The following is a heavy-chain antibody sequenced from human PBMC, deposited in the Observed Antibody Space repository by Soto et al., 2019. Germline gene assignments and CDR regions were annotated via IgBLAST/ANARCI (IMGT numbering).Heavy chain of an antibody. Sequence: VSCKASGGTFSSYAISWVRQAPGQGLEWMGGIIPIFGTANYAQKFQGRVTITADESTSTAYMELSSLRSEDTAVYYCASPLYSSGWFYYGMDVWGQGTTVTVSS. CDR1: GGTFSSYA. J-gene: IGHJ6*02. CDR3: ASPLYSSGWFYYGMDV. D-gene: IGHD6-19*01. V-gene: IGHV1-69*01. CDR2: IIPIFGTA.